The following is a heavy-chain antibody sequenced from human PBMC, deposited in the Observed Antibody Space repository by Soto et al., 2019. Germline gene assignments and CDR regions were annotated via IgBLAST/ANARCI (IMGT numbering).Heavy chain of an antibody. J-gene: IGHJ5*02. CDR3: AGAPLPNKYCSSTSCYQGYWFDP. CDR1: GYTFTSYD. CDR2: MNPNSGNT. Sequence: ASVKVSCKASGYTFTSYDINWVRQATGQGLEWMGWMNPNSGNTGYAQKFQGRVTMTRNTSISTAYMELSSLGSEDTAVYYCAGAPLPNKYCSSTSCYQGYWFDPWGQGTLVTVSS. V-gene: IGHV1-8*01. D-gene: IGHD2-2*01.